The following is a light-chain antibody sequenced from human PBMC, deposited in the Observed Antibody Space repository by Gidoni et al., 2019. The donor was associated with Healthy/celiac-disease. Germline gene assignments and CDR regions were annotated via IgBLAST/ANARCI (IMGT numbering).Light chain of an antibody. Sequence: ESVLTQSPGTLSLSPGERATLPCRASQSVSSSYLAWYQQKHGQAPRLLIYGASRRATGIPDRFSGSGSGTDFTLTISRLEPEDFAVYYCQQYGSSPPPLRYTFGQGTKLEIK. CDR1: QSVSSSY. J-gene: IGKJ2*01. CDR2: GAS. CDR3: QQYGSSPPPLRYT. V-gene: IGKV3-20*01.